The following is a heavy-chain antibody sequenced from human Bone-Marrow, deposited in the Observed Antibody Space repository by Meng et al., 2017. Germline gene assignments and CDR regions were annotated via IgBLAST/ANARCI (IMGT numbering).Heavy chain of an antibody. CDR1: GGSISSGGYY. CDR2: IYYSGST. D-gene: IGHD4-17*01. Sequence: QGQLQESGPGLVKPSQTLSLTCIVSGGSISSGGYYWSWIRQHPGKGLEWIGYIYYSGSTYYNPSLKSRVTISVDTSKNQFSLKLSSVTAADTAVYYCAREDYGDFRHAFDIWGQGTMVTVSS. V-gene: IGHV4-31*03. J-gene: IGHJ3*02. CDR3: AREDYGDFRHAFDI.